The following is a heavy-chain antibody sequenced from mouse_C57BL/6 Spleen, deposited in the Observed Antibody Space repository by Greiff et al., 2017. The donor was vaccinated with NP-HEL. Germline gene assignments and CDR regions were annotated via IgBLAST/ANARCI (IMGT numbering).Heavy chain of an antibody. CDR1: GFTFSDYG. CDR3: ARDGTTVVEYFDV. J-gene: IGHJ1*03. D-gene: IGHD1-1*01. Sequence: EVKLVESGGGLVKPGGSLKLSCAASGFTFSDYGMHWVRQAPEKGLEWVAYISSGSSTIYYADTVKGRFTISRDNAKNTLFLQMTSLRSEDTAMYYCARDGTTVVEYFDVWGTGTTVTVSS. V-gene: IGHV5-17*01. CDR2: ISSGSSTI.